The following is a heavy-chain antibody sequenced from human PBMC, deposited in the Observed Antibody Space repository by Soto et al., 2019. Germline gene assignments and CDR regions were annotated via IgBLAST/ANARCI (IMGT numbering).Heavy chain of an antibody. J-gene: IGHJ6*02. CDR3: ARGGTDYNMDV. D-gene: IGHD6-25*01. Sequence: VQLVQSGGDVRKPGASVKVSCKTSGYTFTNNGITWVRQAPGQGPEWMGWVSGYNANTKYAQKFQGKVNLTTDTLKSKAFRELRSLRSDDKAASDGARGGTDYNMDVWGQGTTVTVSS. CDR2: VSGYNANT. CDR1: GYTFTNNG. V-gene: IGHV1-18*04.